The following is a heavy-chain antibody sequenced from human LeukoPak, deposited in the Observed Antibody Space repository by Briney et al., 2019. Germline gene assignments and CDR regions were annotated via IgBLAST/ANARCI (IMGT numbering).Heavy chain of an antibody. CDR2: IYSGGGT. Sequence: GGSLRLSCAASGFTVSSSYMSWVRQAPGKGLEWVSGIYSGGGTYYGDSVKGRFTISRDNSKNTLYLQMNSLRAEDTAVYYCARDGYKYGSGSYPAYWGQGTLVSVSS. CDR3: ARDGYKYGSGSYPAY. V-gene: IGHV3-53*01. CDR1: GFTVSSSY. D-gene: IGHD3-10*01. J-gene: IGHJ4*02.